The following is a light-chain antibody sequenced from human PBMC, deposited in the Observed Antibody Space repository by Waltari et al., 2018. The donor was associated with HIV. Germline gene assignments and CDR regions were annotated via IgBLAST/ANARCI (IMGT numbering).Light chain of an antibody. J-gene: IGLJ2*01. Sequence: QSALTQPASVSGSPGQSVTISCPGPPINYNSVSWYQQPPAKAPKLIIFEATYRPSGVSNRFSGSKSGNTASLTISGLQGEDEAHYYCSSYTASGSVIFGGGTNLTVL. CDR2: EAT. CDR3: SSYTASGSVI. V-gene: IGLV2-14*03. CDR1: PINYNS.